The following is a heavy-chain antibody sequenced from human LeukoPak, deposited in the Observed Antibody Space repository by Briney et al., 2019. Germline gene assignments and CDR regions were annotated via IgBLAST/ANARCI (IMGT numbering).Heavy chain of an antibody. Sequence: ASVKVSCKASGYTFTNYGIGWVRQAPGQGLEWMGWINALSGKTNYAQKLQGRVTMTTDTSTSTAYMELRGLRSDDTAVYYCARPYSSSSPYNFDSWGQGTLVTVSS. CDR1: GYTFTNYG. CDR2: INALSGKT. D-gene: IGHD6-6*01. J-gene: IGHJ4*02. CDR3: ARPYSSSSPYNFDS. V-gene: IGHV1-18*01.